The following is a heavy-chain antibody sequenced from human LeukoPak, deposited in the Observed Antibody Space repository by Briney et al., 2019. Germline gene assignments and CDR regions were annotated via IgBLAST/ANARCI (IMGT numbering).Heavy chain of an antibody. J-gene: IGHJ6*03. CDR1: GGSISSYY. CDR2: IYYSGSA. V-gene: IGHV4-59*08. Sequence: SETLSLTCTVSGGSISSYYWSWIRQPPGKGLEWIGYIYYSGSANYNPSLKSRVTISVDTSKNQFSLKLSSVTAADTAVYYCARKKDYMDVWGKGTTVTVSS. CDR3: ARKKDYMDV.